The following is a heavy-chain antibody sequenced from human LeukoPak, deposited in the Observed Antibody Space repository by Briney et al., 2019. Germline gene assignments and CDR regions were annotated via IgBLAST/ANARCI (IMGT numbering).Heavy chain of an antibody. J-gene: IGHJ3*02. CDR3: TRDSDRDYDAFDI. CDR2: IKSKTDGGTT. Sequence: GGSLRLSCAASGFTFSNAWMSWVRQAPGKGLGWVGRIKSKTDGGTTDYAAPVKGRFTISRDDSKSIAYLQMNSLKTEDTAVYYCTRDSDRDYDAFDIWGQGTMVTVSS. D-gene: IGHD4-17*01. CDR1: GFTFSNAW. V-gene: IGHV3-15*01.